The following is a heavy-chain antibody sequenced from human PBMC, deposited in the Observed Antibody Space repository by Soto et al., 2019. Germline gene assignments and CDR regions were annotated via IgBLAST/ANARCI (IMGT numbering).Heavy chain of an antibody. CDR1: GGSIRSGGYY. V-gene: IGHV4-31*03. Sequence: QVQLQESGPGLVKPSQTLSLSCTVSGGSIRSGGYYWTWIRQHPGKGLEWIGYTYYSGYTNYKPSLKSRVTISVDASKNQFSVKLSSVTAADTAVYYCARVLSTAAVDYWGQGTLVTVSS. CDR3: ARVLSTAAVDY. J-gene: IGHJ4*02. CDR2: TYYSGYT. D-gene: IGHD6-13*01.